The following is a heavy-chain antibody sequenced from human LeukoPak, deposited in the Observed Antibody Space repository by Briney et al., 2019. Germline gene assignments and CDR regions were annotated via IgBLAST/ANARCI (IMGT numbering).Heavy chain of an antibody. CDR2: WHHSGIT. V-gene: IGHV4-39*01. J-gene: IGHJ4*02. CDR1: GASIISGNYF. CDR3: ARQYEF. D-gene: IGHD3-10*01. Sequence: PSETLSLTCTVSGASIISGNYFWGWVRQPPGKRLEWIGSWHHSGITDYNPSPKSRVTIVADTSKNQFSLKLASVAAADSAVYFCARQYEFWGQGTLVTVSS.